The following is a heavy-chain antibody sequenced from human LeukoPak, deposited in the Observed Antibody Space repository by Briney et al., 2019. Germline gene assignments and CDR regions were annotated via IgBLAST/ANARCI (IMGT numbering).Heavy chain of an antibody. CDR1: GFTFSSYA. V-gene: IGHV3-23*01. Sequence: GGSLRLSCAASGFTFSSYAMSWVRQAPGKGLEWVSAISSSGGSTYYVDSVKGQFTVSRDNSRNTLYLQMNSLRAEDTAVYYCAINWNNDYWGQGTLVTVSS. CDR2: ISSSGGST. CDR3: AINWNNDY. J-gene: IGHJ4*02. D-gene: IGHD1/OR15-1a*01.